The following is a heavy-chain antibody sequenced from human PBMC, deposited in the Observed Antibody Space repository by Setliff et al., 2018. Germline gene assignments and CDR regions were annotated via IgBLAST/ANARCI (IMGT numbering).Heavy chain of an antibody. Sequence: GESLKISCKESRDSFTNYWIIWVRQVPGKGLEWMGMTFPADADTRYNPSFQGQFTISVDKSISTAYLQWSSLKASDTAMYYCASPSAGWTKPFDVWGQGTMVTVSS. CDR1: RDSFTNYW. D-gene: IGHD6-19*01. J-gene: IGHJ3*01. V-gene: IGHV5-51*01. CDR3: ASPSAGWTKPFDV. CDR2: TFPADADT.